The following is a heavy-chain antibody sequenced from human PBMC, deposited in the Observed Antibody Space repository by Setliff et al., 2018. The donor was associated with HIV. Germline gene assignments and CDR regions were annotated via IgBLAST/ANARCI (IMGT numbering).Heavy chain of an antibody. V-gene: IGHV2-5*01. Sequence: SGPTLVNPTQTLTLTCTFSGFSLNTPGLGVGWIRQPPGEALEWLALIYWNNDKRYNPSLGSSLSITKDTSKNLVVLVMTTMDAVDTATYYCAHRPLSADDFDYWGQGTQVTVSS. J-gene: IGHJ4*02. CDR3: AHRPLSADDFDY. CDR1: GFSLNTPGLG. CDR2: IYWNNDK.